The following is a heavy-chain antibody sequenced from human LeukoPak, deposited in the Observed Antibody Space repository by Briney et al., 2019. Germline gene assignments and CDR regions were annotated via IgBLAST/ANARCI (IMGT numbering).Heavy chain of an antibody. J-gene: IGHJ4*02. CDR3: ARGKVLLWFGELPKTGYYFDY. D-gene: IGHD3-10*01. Sequence: SQTLSLTCTVSGGSISSGDYYWSWIRQPPGKGLEWIGYIYYSGSTYYNPSLKSRVTISVDTSKNQFSLKLSSVTAAGTAVYYCARGKVLLWFGELPKTGYYFDYWGQGTLVTVSS. CDR1: GGSISSGDYY. V-gene: IGHV4-30-4*08. CDR2: IYYSGST.